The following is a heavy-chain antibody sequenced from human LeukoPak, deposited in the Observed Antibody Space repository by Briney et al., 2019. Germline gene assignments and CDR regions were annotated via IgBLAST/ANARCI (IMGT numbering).Heavy chain of an antibody. V-gene: IGHV3-53*01. CDR2: IYSGGST. D-gene: IGHD6-6*01. J-gene: IGHJ4*02. Sequence: GGSLRLSCAASGLTVSNNYMSWVRQAPGKGLEWVSIIYSGGSTYYADSVKGRFTISRDNSKNTLYLQMNSLRAEDTAVYYCTKAVSEYSSSSWDYWGQGTLVTVSS. CDR3: TKAVSEYSSSSWDY. CDR1: GLTVSNNY.